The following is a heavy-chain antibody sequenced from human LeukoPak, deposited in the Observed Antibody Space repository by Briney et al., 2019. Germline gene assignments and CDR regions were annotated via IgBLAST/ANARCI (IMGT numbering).Heavy chain of an antibody. J-gene: IGHJ4*02. V-gene: IGHV1-24*01. Sequence: ASVKVSCKLSGHTLSELSMHWVRQAPGKGLEWMGGFDPEHGEIVYAQKFQGRITLTEDTSTDTAYMNLSSLTSDDTAVYYCARGTDYGDYGIFDYWGQGTLVTVSS. D-gene: IGHD4-17*01. CDR3: ARGTDYGDYGIFDY. CDR2: FDPEHGEI. CDR1: GHTLSELS.